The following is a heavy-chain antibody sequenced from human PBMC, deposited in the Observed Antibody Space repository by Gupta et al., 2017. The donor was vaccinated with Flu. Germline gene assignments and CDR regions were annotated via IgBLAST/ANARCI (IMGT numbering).Heavy chain of an antibody. D-gene: IGHD6-13*01. Sequence: WVPQAPGQGLEWMGGTIPLYGTSHYSPKFQGRLTISADKSTNTAYMQLNGLTSDDTAVYFCASRARGDIDVLVGATYSMDVWGQGTTVTVSS. V-gene: IGHV1-69*06. J-gene: IGHJ6*02. CDR2: TIPLYGTS. CDR3: ASRARGDIDVLVGATYSMDV.